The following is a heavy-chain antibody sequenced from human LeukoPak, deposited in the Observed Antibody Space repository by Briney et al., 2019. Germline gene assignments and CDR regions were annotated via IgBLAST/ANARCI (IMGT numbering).Heavy chain of an antibody. CDR1: GYSFTNYW. Sequence: GESLKISCKGSGYSFTNYWIAWVRQMPGKGLEWMGIIYPDDSVTRYSPSFQGQVTISAEGSISTAYLQWSSLKASDTAMYYCARLSTFPDFWGQGTLVTVSS. D-gene: IGHD2/OR15-2a*01. V-gene: IGHV5-51*01. CDR3: ARLSTFPDF. CDR2: IYPDDSVT. J-gene: IGHJ4*02.